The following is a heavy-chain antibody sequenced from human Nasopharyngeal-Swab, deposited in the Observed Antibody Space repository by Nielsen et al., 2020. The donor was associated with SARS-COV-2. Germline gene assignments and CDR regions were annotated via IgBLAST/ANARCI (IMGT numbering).Heavy chain of an antibody. V-gene: IGHV3-48*03. Sequence: VRQAPGKGLEWVLYISSSGSTIYYADSVKGRFTISRDNAKNSLYLQMNSLRAEDTAVYYCARDEGARVLWFGELSTYYYYGMDVWGQGTTVTVSS. D-gene: IGHD3-10*01. CDR2: ISSSGSTI. CDR3: ARDEGARVLWFGELSTYYYYGMDV. J-gene: IGHJ6*02.